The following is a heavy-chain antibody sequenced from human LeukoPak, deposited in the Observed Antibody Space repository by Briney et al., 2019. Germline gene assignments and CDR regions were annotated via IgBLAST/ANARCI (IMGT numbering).Heavy chain of an antibody. J-gene: IGHJ4*02. D-gene: IGHD3-22*01. CDR1: GGTFSSYA. Sequence: SVKVSCKASGGTFSSYAISWVRQAPGQGLEWMGRIIPIFGTANYAQKIQSRVTITTGESTSTAYMELSSLRSEDTAVYYCARGTSYDSSGYPFDYWGQGTLVTVSS. CDR3: ARGTSYDSSGYPFDY. V-gene: IGHV1-69*05. CDR2: IIPIFGTA.